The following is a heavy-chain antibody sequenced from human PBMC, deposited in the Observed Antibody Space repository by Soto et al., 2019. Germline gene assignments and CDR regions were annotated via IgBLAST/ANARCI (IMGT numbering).Heavy chain of an antibody. CDR3: ARQATPIPYYYYGMDV. Sequence: GESLKISCKGSGYSFTSYWIGWVRQMPGKGLEWMGIIYPGDSDTRYSPSFQGQVTISADKSISTAYLQWSSLKASDTAMYYCARQATPIPYYYYGMDVWGQGTTVTVSS. J-gene: IGHJ6*02. CDR2: IYPGDSDT. V-gene: IGHV5-51*01. CDR1: GYSFTSYW.